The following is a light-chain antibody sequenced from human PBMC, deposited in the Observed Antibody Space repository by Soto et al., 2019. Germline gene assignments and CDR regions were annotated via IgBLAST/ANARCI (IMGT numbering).Light chain of an antibody. J-gene: IGKJ4*01. CDR2: AAS. CDR1: QSISSF. CDR3: QQSYGSPLT. V-gene: IGKV1-39*01. Sequence: DIQMTQSPSSLSASVGDRVTITCRASQSISSFLNWYQQKPGKAPNLLIYAASNLQSGVPSRFSGSGSGTDFTLTISSLQPEDFATYYCQQSYGSPLTFGGGTKVEIK.